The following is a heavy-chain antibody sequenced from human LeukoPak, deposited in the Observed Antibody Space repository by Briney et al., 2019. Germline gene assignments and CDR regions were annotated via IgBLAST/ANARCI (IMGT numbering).Heavy chain of an antibody. CDR3: ARDFFSYDGTENNYEDTFDI. J-gene: IGHJ3*02. CDR1: GYTFSSYG. D-gene: IGHD3-22*01. V-gene: IGHV1-18*01. Sequence: ASVKVSFKASGYTFSSYGLSWVRQAPGQGLEWMGWISGFRGNTNYAQKFRGRVTMTADTSTTTAYMELRSLNSDDTAVYYCARDFFSYDGTENNYEDTFDIWGQGTMVTVSS. CDR2: ISGFRGNT.